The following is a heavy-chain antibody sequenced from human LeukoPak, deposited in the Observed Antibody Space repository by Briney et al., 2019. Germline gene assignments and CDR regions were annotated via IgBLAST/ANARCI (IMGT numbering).Heavy chain of an antibody. CDR1: GYRFTSYG. CDR3: ARDGNSGSYYGGGY. CDR2: ISAYNGNT. Sequence: ASVKVSCKASGYRFTSYGISWVRQAPGQGLEWMGWISAYNGNTNYAQKLQGRVTMTTDISTSTAYMELRSLRSDDTAVYYCARDGNSGSYYGGGYWGQGTLVTVSS. V-gene: IGHV1-18*01. J-gene: IGHJ4*02. D-gene: IGHD1-26*01.